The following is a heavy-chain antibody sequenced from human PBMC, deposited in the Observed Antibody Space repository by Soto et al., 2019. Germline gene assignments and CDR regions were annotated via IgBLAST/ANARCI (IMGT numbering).Heavy chain of an antibody. CDR2: IVGSGAST. CDR1: GFTFSNYA. V-gene: IGHV3-23*01. J-gene: IGHJ4*02. CDR3: AKLPSRGFYYFDY. D-gene: IGHD3-22*01. Sequence: GGSLRLSCAASGFTFSNYAMNWVRQAPGKGLEWVSGIVGSGASTNYADSVKGRFTISRDNSKNTLYLHMNGLRAEDTATYYCAKLPSRGFYYFDYWGQGT.